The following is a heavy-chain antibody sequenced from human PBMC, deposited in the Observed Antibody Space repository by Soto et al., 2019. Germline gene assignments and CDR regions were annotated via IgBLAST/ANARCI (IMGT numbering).Heavy chain of an antibody. D-gene: IGHD1-26*01. CDR2: IYYNGAT. CDR1: GGSISSYY. CDR3: AKVRASQWELLPYYFDY. Sequence: SETLSLTCTVCGGSISSYYWSWIRQPPGKGLEWVGYIYYNGATNYNPSLEGRVTVSVDTSKNQFSLHLISVTAADTAVYYCAKVRASQWELLPYYFDYWGQGTPVTV. J-gene: IGHJ4*02. V-gene: IGHV4-59*01.